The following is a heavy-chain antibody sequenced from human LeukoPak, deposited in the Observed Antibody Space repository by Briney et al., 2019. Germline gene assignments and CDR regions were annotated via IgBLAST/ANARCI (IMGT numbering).Heavy chain of an antibody. D-gene: IGHD2-21*02. Sequence: SETLSLTCTVSGGSISSYYWSWIRQPPGKGLEWIGYIYYSGSTNYNPSLKSRVTISVDTPKNQFSLKLSSVTAADTAVYYCARSIVVVTGLYFDYWGQGTLVTVSS. V-gene: IGHV4-59*08. CDR3: ARSIVVVTGLYFDY. J-gene: IGHJ4*02. CDR1: GGSISSYY. CDR2: IYYSGST.